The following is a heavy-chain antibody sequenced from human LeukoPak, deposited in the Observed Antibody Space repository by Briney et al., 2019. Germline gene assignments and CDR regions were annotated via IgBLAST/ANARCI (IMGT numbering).Heavy chain of an antibody. CDR1: GRSIDNYY. D-gene: IGHD3-3*01. Sequence: SETLSLTCTVSGRSIDNYYWGWVRHSPGKGLEYIAYIFYNGRTNYNLSLKSRVTISVDTSKNQFSLKLNYVTAADTAVYYCARHDFWSGFDYWGQGALVTVSS. CDR2: IFYNGRT. CDR3: ARHDFWSGFDY. V-gene: IGHV4-59*08. J-gene: IGHJ4*02.